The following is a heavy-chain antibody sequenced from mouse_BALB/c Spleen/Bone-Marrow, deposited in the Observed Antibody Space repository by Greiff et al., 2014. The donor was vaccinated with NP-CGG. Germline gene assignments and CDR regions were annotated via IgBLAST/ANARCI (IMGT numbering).Heavy chain of an antibody. Sequence: EVKLVESGGGLVRPGGSLKLSCVASGFTFSSYGMSWVRQTPDKRLELVATINNNGGSTYYPDSVKGQFTISRDNAKNTLYLQMSSLKSEDTAMYYCARVYGWYFDVWGAGTTVTVSS. CDR3: ARVYGWYFDV. V-gene: IGHV5-6-3*01. CDR1: GFTFSSYG. J-gene: IGHJ1*01. CDR2: INNNGGST. D-gene: IGHD1-1*01.